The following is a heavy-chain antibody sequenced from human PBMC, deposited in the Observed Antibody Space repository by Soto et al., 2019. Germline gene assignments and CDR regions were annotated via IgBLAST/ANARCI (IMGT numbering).Heavy chain of an antibody. CDR3: ARGPGVTMVRGVRVSPLGY. J-gene: IGHJ4*02. Sequence: SETLSLTCTVSGGSISSGGYYWSWIRQHPGKGLEWIGYIYYSGSTYYNPSLKSRVTISVDTSKNQFSLKLSSVTAADTAVYYCARGPGVTMVRGVRVSPLGYWGQGTLVTVSS. CDR2: IYYSGST. D-gene: IGHD3-10*01. CDR1: GGSISSGGYY. V-gene: IGHV4-31*03.